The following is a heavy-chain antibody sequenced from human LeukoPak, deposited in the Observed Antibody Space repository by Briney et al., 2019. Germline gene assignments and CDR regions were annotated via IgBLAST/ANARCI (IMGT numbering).Heavy chain of an antibody. CDR1: GGTYSSYA. J-gene: IGHJ3*02. V-gene: IGHV1-69*04. CDR2: IIPILGIA. CDR3: AREYGGGIVVVPAAVDAFDI. Sequence: SVKVSCKASGGTYSSYAISCVRQAPGQGLEWMGRIIPILGIANYAQKFQGRVTITADKSTSTAYMELSSLRSEDSAVYYCAREYGGGIVVVPAAVDAFDIWGQGTRVTVSS. D-gene: IGHD2-2*01.